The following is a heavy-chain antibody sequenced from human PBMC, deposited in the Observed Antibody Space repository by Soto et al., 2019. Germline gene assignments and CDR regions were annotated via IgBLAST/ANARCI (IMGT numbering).Heavy chain of an antibody. D-gene: IGHD1-26*01. J-gene: IGHJ6*02. CDR2: IIPIFGTA. Sequence: GASVKVSCKASGGTFSSYAISWVRQAPGQGLEWMGGIIPIFGTANYAQKFQGRVTITADESTSTAYMELSSLRSEDTAVYYCARGLVGATLYRLPYYYGMDVWGQGTTVTVSS. CDR1: GGTFSSYA. V-gene: IGHV1-69*13. CDR3: ARGLVGATLYRLPYYYGMDV.